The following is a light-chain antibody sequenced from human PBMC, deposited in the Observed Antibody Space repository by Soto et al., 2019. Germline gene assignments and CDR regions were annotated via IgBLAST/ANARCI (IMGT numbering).Light chain of an antibody. CDR1: QDISDY. CDR2: DAS. Sequence: DIQMTQSPSSVSASVGDRVTITCQASQDISDYLTWYQLKPGKAPELLIYDASNLERGVPPRFSGSGSGTDFTFTISSLQPDDFATYYCHQYDNAPQAFGQGTKVEIK. CDR3: HQYDNAPQA. J-gene: IGKJ1*01. V-gene: IGKV1-33*01.